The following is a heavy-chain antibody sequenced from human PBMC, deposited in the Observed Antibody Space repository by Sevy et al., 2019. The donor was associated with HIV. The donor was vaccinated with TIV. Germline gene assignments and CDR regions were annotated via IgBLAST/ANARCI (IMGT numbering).Heavy chain of an antibody. CDR2: IKPDGSEK. CDR3: ARDLVKGRPVVGFDI. D-gene: IGHD1-26*01. V-gene: IGHV3-7*03. J-gene: IGHJ3*02. CDR1: GFTSSGYW. Sequence: GGYLRLSCAASGFTSSGYWMNWVRQAPGKGLEWMAKIKPDGSEKYYVDSVKGRFSISRDNAESSVYLHMKSLRGDDPAVHCCARDLVKGRPVVGFDIWGQGTMVTVSS.